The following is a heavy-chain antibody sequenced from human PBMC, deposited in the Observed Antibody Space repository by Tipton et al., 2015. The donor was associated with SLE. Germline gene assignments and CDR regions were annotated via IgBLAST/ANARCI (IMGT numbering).Heavy chain of an antibody. V-gene: IGHV4-39*03. CDR1: GGSISSSSYY. Sequence: TLSLTCTVSGGSISSSSYYWGWIRQPPGKGLEWIGSIYYGGSTYYNPSLKNRVTISVDTSKNQFSLKLSSVTAADTAVYYCAADNSGSHAFHIWGQGTMVTVSS. J-gene: IGHJ3*02. CDR3: AADNSGSHAFHI. D-gene: IGHD1-26*01. CDR2: IYYGGST.